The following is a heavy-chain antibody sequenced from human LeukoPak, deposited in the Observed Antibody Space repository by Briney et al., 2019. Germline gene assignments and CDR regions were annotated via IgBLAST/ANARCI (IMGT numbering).Heavy chain of an antibody. V-gene: IGHV3-30*18. CDR1: GFTFSSYG. CDR3: AKVDIVATIGDDY. D-gene: IGHD5-12*01. Sequence: PGGSLRLSCAASGFTFSSYGMHWVRQAPGKGLEWVAVISYDGSNKYYADSVKGRFTISRDNSKNTLYLQMNSLRAEDTAVYYCAKVDIVATIGDDYWGQGTLVTVS. J-gene: IGHJ4*02. CDR2: ISYDGSNK.